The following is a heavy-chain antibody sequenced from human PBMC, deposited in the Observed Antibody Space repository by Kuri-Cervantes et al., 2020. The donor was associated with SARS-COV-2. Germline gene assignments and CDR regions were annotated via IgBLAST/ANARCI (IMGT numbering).Heavy chain of an antibody. CDR1: GFTFSSYG. V-gene: IGHV3-30*02. CDR2: IWYGGSNK. J-gene: IGHJ4*02. CDR3: AKDFWSGYYYFDY. D-gene: IGHD3-3*01. Sequence: GESLKISCAASGFTFSSYGMHWVRQAPGKGLEWVAVIWYGGSNKYYADSVKGRFTISRDNSKNTLSLQMNSLRAEDTAVYYCAKDFWSGYYYFDYWGQGTLVTVSS.